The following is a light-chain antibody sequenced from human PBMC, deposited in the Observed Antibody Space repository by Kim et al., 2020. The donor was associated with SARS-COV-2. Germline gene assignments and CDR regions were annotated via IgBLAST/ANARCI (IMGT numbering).Light chain of an antibody. CDR2: AAS. J-gene: IGKJ1*01. CDR1: QAIRGE. Sequence: AATGSQDHMTCRASQAIRGELGSYQQKTGTAHYDLIYAASTLRSRVSSRWSESRSETDFTLTSSSLQPEDCATYSCLQHSRYPRTIGQGTKVDIK. V-gene: IGKV1-17*01. CDR3: LQHSRYPRT.